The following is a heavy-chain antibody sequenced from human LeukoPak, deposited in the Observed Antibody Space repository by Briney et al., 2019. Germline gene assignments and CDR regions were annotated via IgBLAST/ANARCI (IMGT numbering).Heavy chain of an antibody. CDR3: SRDRLGGLDL. CDR2: ISTMSNYI. J-gene: IGHJ5*02. CDR1: GFDFSTYA. V-gene: IGHV3-21*01. D-gene: IGHD5-12*01. Sequence: PGGSLRLSCAASGFDFSTYAINWVRQAPGKGLEWVSSISTMSNYIFYGDSVKGRFTISRDNTTNSVYLQMNSLRPEDTAVYYCSRDRLGGLDLWGQGTLVTVSS.